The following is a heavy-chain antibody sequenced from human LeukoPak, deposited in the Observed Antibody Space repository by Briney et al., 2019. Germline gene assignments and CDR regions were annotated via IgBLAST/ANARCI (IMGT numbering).Heavy chain of an antibody. J-gene: IGHJ4*02. V-gene: IGHV1-2*06. CDR1: GYTFTGYY. Sequence: ASVKVSCKASGYTFTGYYMHWVRQAPGQGLEWMGRINPNSGGTNYAQKFQGRVTMTRDTSISTAYMELSRLRSDDTAVYYCARAHILTGYYKIRYFDYWGQGTLVTVSS. CDR3: ARAHILTGYYKIRYFDY. D-gene: IGHD3-9*01. CDR2: INPNSGGT.